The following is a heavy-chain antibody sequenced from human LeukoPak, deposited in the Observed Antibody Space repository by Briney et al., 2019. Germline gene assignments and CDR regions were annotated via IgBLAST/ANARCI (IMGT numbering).Heavy chain of an antibody. Sequence: PGGSLRLSCAASGFIVNSNYMSWVRQAPGKGLEWVSSMIGSGGSTFYAGDSTSYADSVKGRFTISRDNSKNALYLQMNSLRAEDTAVYYCARAKEEDKRDWWGCFGYWGQGTLVTVSS. V-gene: IGHV3-23*01. J-gene: IGHJ4*02. CDR3: ARAKEEDKRDWWGCFGY. CDR1: GFIVNSNY. D-gene: IGHD2-8*02. CDR2: MIGSGGSTFYAGDST.